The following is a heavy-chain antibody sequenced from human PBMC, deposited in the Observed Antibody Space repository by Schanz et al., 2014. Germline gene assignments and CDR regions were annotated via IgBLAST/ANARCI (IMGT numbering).Heavy chain of an antibody. Sequence: DVQLLESGGGLVQPGGSLRLSCAASGFTFTNYAMSWVRQAPGKGLEWVSTIGTSGGTNYAESVKGRFTISRDNSKNTLYLQMNSLRAEDTAVYYCARNRGSGGQNWYFDLWGRGTLXTVSS. CDR2: IGTSGGT. D-gene: IGHD1-26*01. CDR3: ARNRGSGGQNWYFDL. V-gene: IGHV3-23*01. CDR1: GFTFTNYA. J-gene: IGHJ2*01.